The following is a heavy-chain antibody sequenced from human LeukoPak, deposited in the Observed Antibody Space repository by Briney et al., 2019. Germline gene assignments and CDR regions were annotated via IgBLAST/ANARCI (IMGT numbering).Heavy chain of an antibody. CDR2: IYYSGST. CDR3: ARDFSPHLPPGSYDVFDI. CDR1: GGSISSSSYY. D-gene: IGHD2/OR15-2a*01. J-gene: IGHJ3*02. Sequence: NPSETLSLTCTVSGGSISSSSYYWGWIRQPPGKGLEWIGSIYYSGSTYYNPSLKSRVTISVDTSKNQFSLKLSSVTAADTAVYYCARDFSPHLPPGSYDVFDIWGQGTMVTVSS. V-gene: IGHV4-39*02.